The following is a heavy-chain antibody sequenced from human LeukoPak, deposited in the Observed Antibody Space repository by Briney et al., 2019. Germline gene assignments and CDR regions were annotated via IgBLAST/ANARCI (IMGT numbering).Heavy chain of an antibody. J-gene: IGHJ6*02. D-gene: IGHD4-17*01. CDR3: ARAPGDYGYHYYGMDV. V-gene: IGHV3-13*01. Sequence: PGGSLRLSCAASGFTFSSYDMHWVRQATGKGLEWVSAIGTAGDTYYPGSVKGRFTISRENAKNSLYPQMNSLRAGDTAVYYCARAPGDYGYHYYGMDVWGQGTTVTVSS. CDR2: IGTAGDT. CDR1: GFTFSSYD.